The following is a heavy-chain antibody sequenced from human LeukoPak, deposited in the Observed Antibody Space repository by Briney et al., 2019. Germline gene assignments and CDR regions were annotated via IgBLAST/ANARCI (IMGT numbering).Heavy chain of an antibody. V-gene: IGHV3-21*01. CDR1: GFTFSSYS. CDR2: ISSSSSYI. Sequence: GGSLRLSCAASGFTFSSYSMNWVRQAPGKGLEWVSSISSSSSYIYYADSVKGRFTISRDNAKNSLYLQMNSLRAEDTAVYYCARALPLLLQSYFDYWGQGTLVTVSS. CDR3: ARALPLLLQSYFDY. D-gene: IGHD4-11*01. J-gene: IGHJ4*02.